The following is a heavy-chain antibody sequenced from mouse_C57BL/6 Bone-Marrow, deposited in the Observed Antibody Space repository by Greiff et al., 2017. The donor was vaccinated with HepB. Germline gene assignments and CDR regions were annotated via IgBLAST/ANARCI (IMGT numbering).Heavy chain of an antibody. CDR2: IDPSDSYT. V-gene: IGHV1-50*01. CDR3: ARGDYDLFAY. Sequence: QVQLQQPGAELVKPGASVKLSCKASGYTFTSYWMQWVKQRPGKGLEWIGEIDPSDSYTNYNQKFKGKATLTVDTSSSTAYMQLSSLTSEDSAVYYCARGDYDLFAYWGQGTLVTVSA. CDR1: GYTFTSYW. J-gene: IGHJ3*01. D-gene: IGHD2-4*01.